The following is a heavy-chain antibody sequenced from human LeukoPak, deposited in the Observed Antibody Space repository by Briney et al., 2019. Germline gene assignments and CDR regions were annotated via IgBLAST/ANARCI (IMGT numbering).Heavy chain of an antibody. CDR2: IRSDGSNK. Sequence: GGSLRLSCAASGFTFSSYGMHWVRQAPGKGLEWVAFIRSDGSNKYYADSVKGRFTISRDNSKNTLYLQMNSLRAEDTAVYYCAKDYSKTSYYGSGTYYRPKWFDPWGQGTLVTVSS. J-gene: IGHJ5*02. CDR3: AKDYSKTSYYGSGTYYRPKWFDP. CDR1: GFTFSSYG. V-gene: IGHV3-30*02. D-gene: IGHD3-10*01.